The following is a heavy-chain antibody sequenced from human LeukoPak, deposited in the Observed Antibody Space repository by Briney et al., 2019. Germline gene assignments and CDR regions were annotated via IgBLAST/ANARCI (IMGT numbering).Heavy chain of an antibody. J-gene: IGHJ6*03. D-gene: IGHD2-8*01. CDR2: IYTSGST. CDR3: ARLRERARTKKSMYYYYMDV. Sequence: SETLSLTCTVSGGSFTIYYWIWIRQPAGKALEWIGRIYTSGSTNYNPSLKSRVTISVDTSKNQFSLKLSSVTAADTAVYYCARLRERARTKKSMYYYYMDVWGKGTTVTISS. V-gene: IGHV4-4*07. CDR1: GGSFTIYY.